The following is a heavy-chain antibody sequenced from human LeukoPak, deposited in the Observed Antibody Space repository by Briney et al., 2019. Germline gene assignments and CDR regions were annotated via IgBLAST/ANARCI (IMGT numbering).Heavy chain of an antibody. Sequence: PSETLSLTCAVYGGSFSGYYWSWIRQPPGKGLEWIGYIFRSTSAYYNPSLKSRVTISEDRSKNQFSLKLSSVTAADTAVYYCARGYDHYGSASYYFDYWGQGTLVTVSS. CDR1: GGSFSGYY. D-gene: IGHD3-10*01. CDR3: ARGYDHYGSASYYFDY. CDR2: IFRSTSA. V-gene: IGHV4-34*01. J-gene: IGHJ4*02.